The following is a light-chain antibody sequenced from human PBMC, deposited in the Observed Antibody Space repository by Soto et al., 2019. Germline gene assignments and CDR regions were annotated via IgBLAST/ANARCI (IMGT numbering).Light chain of an antibody. V-gene: IGKV1D-8*01. J-gene: IGKJ1*01. CDR3: QQYYSFPWT. Sequence: VIWMPKPPSLFPALPATRSPTGCRMSQGISSYLAWYQQKPGKAPELLIYAASTLQSGVPSRFSGSGSGTDFTLTISCLQSEDFATYYCQQYYSFPWTFGQGTKVDIK. CDR2: AAS. CDR1: QGISSY.